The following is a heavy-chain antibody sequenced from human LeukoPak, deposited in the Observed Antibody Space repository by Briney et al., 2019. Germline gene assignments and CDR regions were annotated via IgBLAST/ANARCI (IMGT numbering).Heavy chain of an antibody. CDR3: ARDSRYHDSGSYWDV. J-gene: IGHJ6*02. CDR1: GGSMNSYY. V-gene: IGHV4-59*01. Sequence: PSETLSLTCSVSGGSMNSYYWTWIRQPPGKGLEWIGYIYYRGSTNYNPSLKSRVTISVGTSKNQFSLKMSSVTAADTAVYYCARDSRYHDSGSYWDVWGQGTTVTVSS. CDR2: IYYRGST. D-gene: IGHD3-10*01.